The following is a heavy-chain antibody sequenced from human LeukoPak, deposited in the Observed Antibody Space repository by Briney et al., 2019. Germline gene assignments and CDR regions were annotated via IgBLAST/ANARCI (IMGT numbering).Heavy chain of an antibody. CDR1: GYTFTHCY. CDR2: IVPSSGST. J-gene: IGHJ4*02. CDR3: ARDYRIDGYNRGVDH. Sequence: GASVKVSCKASGYTFTHCYIHWVRQAPGQGLEWMGMIVPSSGSTSYAQKFLGRVTMTRDTSTTTVHMELSSLRSDDTAVYYCARDYRIDGYNRGVDHWGQGTLVTVSS. V-gene: IGHV1-46*01. D-gene: IGHD5-24*01.